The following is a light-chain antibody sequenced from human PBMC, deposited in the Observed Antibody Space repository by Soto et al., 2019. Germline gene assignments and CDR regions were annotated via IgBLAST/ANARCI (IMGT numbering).Light chain of an antibody. Sequence: QSVLTQPPSVSAAPGQRVTISCSGNSSNIKNFVSWYQQLPGTAPKLLIYDNNKRPAGIPDRFSGSKSGTSATLGITGLQTGDEADYYRAAWDTSLSAWMFGGGTKLTVL. CDR1: SSNIKNF. J-gene: IGLJ3*02. CDR3: AAWDTSLSAWM. CDR2: DNN. V-gene: IGLV1-51*01.